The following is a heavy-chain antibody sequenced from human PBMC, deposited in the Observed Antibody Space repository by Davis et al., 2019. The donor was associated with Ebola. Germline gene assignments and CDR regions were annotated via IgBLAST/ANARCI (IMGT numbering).Heavy chain of an antibody. CDR3: AREVWYSSSALDY. J-gene: IGHJ4*02. CDR2: IIPIFGTA. D-gene: IGHD6-6*01. V-gene: IGHV1-69*13. CDR1: GDTFSSYA. Sequence: SVKVSCNASGDTFSSYAISWVRQAPGQGLEWMGGIIPIFGTANYAQKFQGRVTITADESTSTAYMELSSLRSEDTAVYYCAREVWYSSSALDYWGQGTLVTVSS.